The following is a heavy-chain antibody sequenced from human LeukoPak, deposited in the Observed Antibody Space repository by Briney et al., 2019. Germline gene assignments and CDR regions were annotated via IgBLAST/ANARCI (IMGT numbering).Heavy chain of an antibody. CDR3: ARERVIGGYSYGYDY. CDR2: IYSGGST. V-gene: IGHV3-66*01. D-gene: IGHD5-18*01. J-gene: IGHJ4*02. Sequence: GGSLRLSCAASGFTVSSNYMSWVRQAPGKGLEWVSVIYSGGSTYYADSVKGRFTISRDNSKNTLYLQMNSLRAEDTAVYYCARERVIGGYSYGYDYWGQGTLVTVSS. CDR1: GFTVSSNY.